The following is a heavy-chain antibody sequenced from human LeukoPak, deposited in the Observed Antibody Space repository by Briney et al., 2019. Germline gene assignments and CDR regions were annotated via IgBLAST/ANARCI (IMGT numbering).Heavy chain of an antibody. V-gene: IGHV3-9*01. J-gene: IGHJ4*02. D-gene: IGHD3-10*01. CDR1: GFTFDDYA. Sequence: PGRSLRLSCAASGFTFDDYAMHWVRQAPGKGLEWVSGISWNSGSIGYADSVKGRFTISRDNAKNSLYLQMNSLRAEDTALYYCAKDNGGSGSYDYFDYWGQGTLVTVPS. CDR3: AKDNGGSGSYDYFDY. CDR2: ISWNSGSI.